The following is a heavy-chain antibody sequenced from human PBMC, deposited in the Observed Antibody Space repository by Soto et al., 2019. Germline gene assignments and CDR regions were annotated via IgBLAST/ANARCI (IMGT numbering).Heavy chain of an antibody. V-gene: IGHV1-69*12. CDR1: GGTFSSYA. J-gene: IGHJ4*02. D-gene: IGHD3-16*01. CDR2: IIPIFGTA. CDR3: ARGQTGGRWGYYFDS. Sequence: QVQLVQSGAEVKKPGSSVKVSCKASGGTFSSYAISWVRQAPGQGLEWMGGIIPIFGTADYAQKFQGRGTITAAESTSTAYMGLSSLRSEDTAVYYCARGQTGGRWGYYFDSWGQGTLVTVSS.